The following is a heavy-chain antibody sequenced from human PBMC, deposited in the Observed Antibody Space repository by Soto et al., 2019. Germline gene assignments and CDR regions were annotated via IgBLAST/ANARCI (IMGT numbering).Heavy chain of an antibody. Sequence: GGSLRLSCAASGFTFSSYWMSWVRHAPGKGLEWVANIKQDGSEKYYVDSVKGRFTISRDNAKNSLYLQMNSLRAEDTAVYYCARGSPEYSGYDWGFDYWGQGTLVTVSS. D-gene: IGHD5-12*01. V-gene: IGHV3-7*03. CDR2: IKQDGSEK. J-gene: IGHJ4*02. CDR3: ARGSPEYSGYDWGFDY. CDR1: GFTFSSYW.